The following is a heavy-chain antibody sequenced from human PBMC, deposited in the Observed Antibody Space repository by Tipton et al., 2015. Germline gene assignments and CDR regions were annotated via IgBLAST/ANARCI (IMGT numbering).Heavy chain of an antibody. Sequence: TLSLTCNVFGGSISRSDYYWSWIRQPPGKGLEWIGEINHSGSTNYNPSLKSRVTISVDTSKNQFSLKLSSVTAADTAVYYCARVDYGDYVHYFDYWGQGTLVTVSS. V-gene: IGHV4-34*01. CDR1: GGSISRSDYY. D-gene: IGHD4-17*01. CDR2: INHSGST. CDR3: ARVDYGDYVHYFDY. J-gene: IGHJ4*02.